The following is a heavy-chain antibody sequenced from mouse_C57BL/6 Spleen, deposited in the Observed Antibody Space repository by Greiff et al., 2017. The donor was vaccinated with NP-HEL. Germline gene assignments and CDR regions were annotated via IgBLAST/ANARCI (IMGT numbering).Heavy chain of an antibody. CDR3: AKVYDYDVSFAY. J-gene: IGHJ3*01. V-gene: IGHV5-17*01. CDR2: ISSGSSTI. D-gene: IGHD2-4*01. CDR1: GFTFSDYG. Sequence: EVKLVESGGGLVKPGGSLKLSCAASGFTFSDYGIHWVRPAPEKGLEWVAYISSGSSTIYYADTVKGRFTISRDNAKNTLFLQMTSLRSEDTAMYYCAKVYDYDVSFAYWGQGTLVTVSA.